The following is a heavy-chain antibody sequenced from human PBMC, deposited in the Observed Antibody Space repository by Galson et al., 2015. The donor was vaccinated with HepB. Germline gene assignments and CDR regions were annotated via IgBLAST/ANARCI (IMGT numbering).Heavy chain of an antibody. CDR2: IRSKANSYAT. CDR1: GFTFSGSA. J-gene: IGHJ4*02. CDR3: TRSSSGLDY. D-gene: IGHD6-25*01. Sequence: SLRLSCAASGFTFSGSAMHWVRQASGKGLEWVGRIRSKANSYATAYAASVKGRFTISRDDSKNTAYLQMNSLRTEDTAVYYCTRSSSGLDYWGQGTLVTVSS. V-gene: IGHV3-73*01.